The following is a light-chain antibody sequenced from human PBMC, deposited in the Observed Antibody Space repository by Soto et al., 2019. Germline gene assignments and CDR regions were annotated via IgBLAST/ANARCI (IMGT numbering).Light chain of an antibody. CDR1: SSDVGAYNY. Sequence: QSVLTQPASVSGSPGQSITISCTGTSSDVGAYNYVSWYPHHPGKVSKLLIYEVTNRPSGVSDRFSGSKSGNTASLTISGLQAEDEADYYCSSKRDSSTLFVFGTGTKLTVL. V-gene: IGLV2-14*01. CDR2: EVT. CDR3: SSKRDSSTLFV. J-gene: IGLJ1*01.